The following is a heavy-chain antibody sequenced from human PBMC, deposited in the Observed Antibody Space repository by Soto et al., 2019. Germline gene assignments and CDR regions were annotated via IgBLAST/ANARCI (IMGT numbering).Heavy chain of an antibody. Sequence: ASVKVSCKASGYTFTSYAMHWVRQAPGQRLEWMGWINAGNGNTKYSQKFQGRVTITRDTSASTAYMELSSLRSEDTAVYYCAREPANYDYVWGSYHPTGNYWGQGTLVTVSS. CDR2: INAGNGNT. CDR1: GYTFTSYA. V-gene: IGHV1-3*01. J-gene: IGHJ4*02. CDR3: AREPANYDYVWGSYHPTGNY. D-gene: IGHD3-16*02.